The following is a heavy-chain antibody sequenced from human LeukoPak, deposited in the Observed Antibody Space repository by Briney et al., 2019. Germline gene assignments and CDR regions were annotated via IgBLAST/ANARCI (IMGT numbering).Heavy chain of an antibody. V-gene: IGHV5-51*01. Sequence: RGESLKISCQGSGYSFTSYWIGWVRQMPGKGLEWMGIIYPGDSDTRYSPSFQGQVTISADKSISTAYLQWSSLKASDTAIYYCARRQSSSWYWVDPWGQGTLVTVSS. J-gene: IGHJ5*02. CDR3: ARRQSSSWYWVDP. D-gene: IGHD6-13*01. CDR1: GYSFTSYW. CDR2: IYPGDSDT.